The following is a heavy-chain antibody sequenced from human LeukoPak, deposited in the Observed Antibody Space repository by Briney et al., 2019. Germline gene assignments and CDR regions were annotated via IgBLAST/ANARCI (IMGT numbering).Heavy chain of an antibody. Sequence: GESLQISFQGSGYRFTSYWIGWVRPMPGKGLEWMGIIYPGDSDTRYSPSFQGQVTISADKSISTAYLQWSSLKASDTAMYYCARLGYYYYYMDVWGKGTTVTVSS. CDR2: IYPGDSDT. CDR1: GYRFTSYW. V-gene: IGHV5-51*01. CDR3: ARLGYYYYYMDV. J-gene: IGHJ6*03.